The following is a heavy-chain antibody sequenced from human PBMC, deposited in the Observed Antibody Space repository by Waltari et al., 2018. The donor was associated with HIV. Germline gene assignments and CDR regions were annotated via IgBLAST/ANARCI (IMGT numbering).Heavy chain of an antibody. CDR1: GYTFSSYA. CDR3: ARGGGVVVGAMFDY. V-gene: IGHV1-18*01. CDR2: DRAYNGNR. Sequence: QVQLVQSGAEVKKPGASVKVSCKASGYTFSSYAINWVRQAPGQGLEWMGWDRAYNGNRNYAQKFQGRVTMTTDKSTSTAYMELRSLRSDDTAVYYCARGGGVVVGAMFDYWGQGTLVTVSS. D-gene: IGHD1-26*01. J-gene: IGHJ4*02.